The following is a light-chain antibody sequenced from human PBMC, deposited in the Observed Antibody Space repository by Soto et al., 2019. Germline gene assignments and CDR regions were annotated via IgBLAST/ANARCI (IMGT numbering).Light chain of an antibody. Sequence: DVQMTQSPSSLSAFVGDRVTITCRASQGIAPYLAWFQQKPGKVPKLLIYATSTLQSGVPSRFSGRGSGTDFALTINSLQPEGVGTYYCQKYNSAPLTFGGGTKVEIK. CDR3: QKYNSAPLT. CDR2: ATS. J-gene: IGKJ4*01. CDR1: QGIAPY. V-gene: IGKV1-27*01.